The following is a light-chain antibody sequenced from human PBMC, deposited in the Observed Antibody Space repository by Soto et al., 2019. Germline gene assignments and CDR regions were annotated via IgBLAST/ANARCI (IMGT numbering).Light chain of an antibody. CDR2: GAS. CDR1: QSVSSNY. J-gene: IGKJ4*01. CDR3: QQVRSYPST. V-gene: IGKV3-20*01. Sequence: EIVLTQSPGTLSLSPGERATLSCRASQSVSSNYLAWYQQRPGQAPRLLIYGASSRATGIPDRFSGSGSGTDFTLTISRLEPEDFAVYYCQQVRSYPSTFGGGTKVEIK.